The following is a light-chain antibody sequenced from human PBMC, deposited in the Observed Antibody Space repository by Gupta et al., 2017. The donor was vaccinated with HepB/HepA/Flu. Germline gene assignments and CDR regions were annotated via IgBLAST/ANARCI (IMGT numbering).Light chain of an antibody. CDR1: QSLLGSNGNSY. CDR3: MQALQTPLT. V-gene: IGKV2-28*01. Sequence: DIVMTQSPLSLPVTPGEPASISCRSSQSLLGSNGNSYLNWFLQKPGQSPQVLIYLGSNRASGVPDRFSGSGSGTDLTLRISRVEAEDFGVYYCMQALQTPLTFGGGTKVEMK. J-gene: IGKJ4*01. CDR2: LGS.